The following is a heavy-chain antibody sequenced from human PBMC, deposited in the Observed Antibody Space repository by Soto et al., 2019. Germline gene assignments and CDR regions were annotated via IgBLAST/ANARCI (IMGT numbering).Heavy chain of an antibody. CDR3: ARQNVAAAVYGGFDP. J-gene: IGHJ5*02. V-gene: IGHV1-46*01. D-gene: IGHD6-13*01. Sequence: ASVKVSCKASGYTFTSYYMHWVRQAPGQGLEWMGIINPSGGSTSYAQKSQGRVTMTRDTSTSTVYMELSSLRSEDTAVYYCARQNVAAAVYGGFDPWGQGTLVTVSS. CDR1: GYTFTSYY. CDR2: INPSGGST.